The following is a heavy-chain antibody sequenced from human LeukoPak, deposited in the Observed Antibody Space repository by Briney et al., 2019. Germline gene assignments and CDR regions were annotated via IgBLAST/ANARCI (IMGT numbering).Heavy chain of an antibody. J-gene: IGHJ4*02. D-gene: IGHD6-19*01. V-gene: IGHV3-48*02. CDR2: ISGSSSVI. CDR3: AREAGYGSGWFGY. CDR1: GFALSTYS. Sequence: GESLKISCVASGFALSTYSMTWVRQAPGKGLEWVSYISGSSSVIHYADSVKGRFTISRDNGKNSLYLQMNSLRDEDTAVYYCAREAGYGSGWFGYWGQGTLVTVSS.